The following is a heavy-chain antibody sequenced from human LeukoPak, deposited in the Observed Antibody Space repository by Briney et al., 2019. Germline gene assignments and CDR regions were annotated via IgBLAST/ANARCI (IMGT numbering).Heavy chain of an antibody. CDR2: ISSSSSYI. D-gene: IGHD3-16*01. CDR1: GFTFISYS. V-gene: IGHV3-21*01. J-gene: IGHJ4*02. Sequence: GGSLRLSFEASGFTFISYSRNWVPQAPGKGLEWVSSISSSSSYIHYADSVKGRFTISRDNAKNSLYVQMNSLRAEDTALYYCARAPLHVVMYHYFDYWGQGTLVTVSS. CDR3: ARAPLHVVMYHYFDY.